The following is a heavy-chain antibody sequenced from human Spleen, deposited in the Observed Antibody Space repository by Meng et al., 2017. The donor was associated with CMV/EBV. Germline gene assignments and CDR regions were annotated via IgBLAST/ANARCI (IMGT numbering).Heavy chain of an antibody. V-gene: IGHV4-31*02. D-gene: IGHD6-6*01. CDR1: GGSISSGGYY. CDR3: ARENSSSVGFDY. CDR2: IYYSGST. Sequence: TVSGGSISSGGYYWSWIRQHPGKGLGWIGYIYYSGSTYYNPSLKSRVTISVDTSKNQFSLKLSSVTAADTAVYYCARENSSSVGFDYWGQGTLVTVSS. J-gene: IGHJ4*02.